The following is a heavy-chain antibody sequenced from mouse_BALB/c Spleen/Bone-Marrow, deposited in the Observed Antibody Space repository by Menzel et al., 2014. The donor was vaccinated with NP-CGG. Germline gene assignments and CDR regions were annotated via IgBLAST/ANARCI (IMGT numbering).Heavy chain of an antibody. CDR3: ATHYYGRFDY. Sequence: EVKLMESGGGLVKPGGSLKLSCAASGFGFSSSDMSWVRQTPEKRLEWVAYISSGGGSTYHPDTVKGRFTISRDNAKNTLYLQMSSLKSEDTAMYYCATHYYGRFDYWGQGTTLTVSS. V-gene: IGHV5-12-1*01. D-gene: IGHD1-2*01. CDR2: ISSGGGST. CDR1: GFGFSSSD. J-gene: IGHJ2*01.